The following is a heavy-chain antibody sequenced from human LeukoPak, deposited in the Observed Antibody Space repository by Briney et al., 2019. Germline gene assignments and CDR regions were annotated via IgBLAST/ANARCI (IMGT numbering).Heavy chain of an antibody. Sequence: SCKASGYTFTSYYMHWVRQAPGKGLEWVAVISYDGSNKYYADSVKGRFTISRDNSKNTLYLQMNSLRAEDTAVYYCAKIYYDSSGSDWGQGTLVTVSS. CDR3: AKIYYDSSGSD. V-gene: IGHV3-30*18. D-gene: IGHD3-22*01. CDR2: ISYDGSNK. CDR1: GYTFTSYY. J-gene: IGHJ4*02.